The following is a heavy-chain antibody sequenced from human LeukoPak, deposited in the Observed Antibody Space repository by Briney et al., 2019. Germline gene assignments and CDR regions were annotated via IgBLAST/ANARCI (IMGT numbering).Heavy chain of an antibody. V-gene: IGHV4-39*01. D-gene: IGHD6-19*01. CDR1: GGSISGYY. Sequence: SETLSLTCAVYGGSISGYYWGWIRQPPGKGLEWIGSIYYSGSTYYNPSLKSRVTISVDTSKNQFSLKLSSVTAADTAVYYCASQYSSGRYRFDYWGQGTLVTVSS. CDR3: ASQYSSGRYRFDY. CDR2: IYYSGST. J-gene: IGHJ4*02.